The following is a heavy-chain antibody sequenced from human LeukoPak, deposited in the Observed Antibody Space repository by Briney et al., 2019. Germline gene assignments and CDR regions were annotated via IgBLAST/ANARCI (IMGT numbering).Heavy chain of an antibody. D-gene: IGHD1-26*01. Sequence: SETLSLTCAVSGGSISSGGYSWSWIRQPPGKGLEWIGEINHSGSTNYNPSLKSRVTISVDTSKNQFSLKLSSVTAADTAVYYCARGLEDSGSYLPYFDYWGQGTLVTVSS. CDR3: ARGLEDSGSYLPYFDY. J-gene: IGHJ4*02. V-gene: IGHV4-30-2*01. CDR1: GGSISSGGYS. CDR2: INHSGST.